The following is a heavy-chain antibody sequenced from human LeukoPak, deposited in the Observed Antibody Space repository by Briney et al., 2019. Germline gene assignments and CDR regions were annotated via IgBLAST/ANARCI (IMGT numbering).Heavy chain of an antibody. CDR2: INPNSGGT. CDR1: GYTFTSYA. Sequence: ASVKVSCKASGYTFTSYAMHWVRQAPGQRLEWMGWINPNSGGTNYAQKFQGRVTMTRDTSISTAYMELSSLRAEDSAVYYCAKDLEELRFFYRTAFETWGQGTMVTVSS. D-gene: IGHD3-3*01. V-gene: IGHV1-2*02. CDR3: AKDLEELRFFYRTAFET. J-gene: IGHJ3*02.